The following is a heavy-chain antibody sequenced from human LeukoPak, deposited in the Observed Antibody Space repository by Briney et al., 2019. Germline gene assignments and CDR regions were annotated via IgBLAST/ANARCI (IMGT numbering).Heavy chain of an antibody. CDR2: IRYDGSNK. J-gene: IGHJ4*02. CDR3: ARRAGAYSHPYDY. CDR1: GFIVSSNY. Sequence: GGSLRLSCAASGFIVSSNYMSWVRQTPGKGLEWVAFIRYDGSNKYYADSVKGRFTISRDNSKNTLYLQMNSLRAEDTAVYYCARRAGAYSHPYDYWGQGTLVTVSS. D-gene: IGHD4/OR15-4a*01. V-gene: IGHV3-33*08.